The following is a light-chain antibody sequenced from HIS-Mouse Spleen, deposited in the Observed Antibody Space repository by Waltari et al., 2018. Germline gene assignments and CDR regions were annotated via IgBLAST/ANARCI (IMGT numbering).Light chain of an antibody. CDR1: SSDVGSYNL. V-gene: IGLV2-23*01. CDR3: CSYAGSSPGV. CDR2: EGS. J-gene: IGLJ3*02. Sequence: QSALTQPASVSGSPGQSITISCTGTSSDVGSYNLVPWYQQHPGKAPKLMIYEGSKRPSGVSNRFSGSKSGNTASLTISGLQAEDEADYYCCSYAGSSPGVFGGGTKLTVL.